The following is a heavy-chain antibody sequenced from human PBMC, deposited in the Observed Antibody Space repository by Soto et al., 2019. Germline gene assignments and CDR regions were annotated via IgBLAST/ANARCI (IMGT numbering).Heavy chain of an antibody. CDR1: GYTFSGHY. D-gene: IGHD2-21*02. CDR2: INPNIGGT. V-gene: IGHV1-2*02. CDR3: ATLLLFRGVYPSMDV. J-gene: IGHJ6*02. Sequence: ASVKVSCKASGYTFSGHYMHRVRQAPGQGLEWMGWINPNIGGTNYAQKFQGRVTMTRDTSISTGYMELSRLKSDDAAVYYFATLLLFRGVYPSMDVWGQGTTVTVSS.